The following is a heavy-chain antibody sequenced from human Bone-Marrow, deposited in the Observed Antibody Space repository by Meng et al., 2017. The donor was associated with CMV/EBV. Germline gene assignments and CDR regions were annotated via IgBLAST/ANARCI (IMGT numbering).Heavy chain of an antibody. CDR2: IYSDGSST. J-gene: IGHJ6*02. CDR3: AKDRVTAGTNYYGMDV. Sequence: GGSLRLSCAASGFTFSSYAMSWVRQAPGKGLEWVSVIYSDGSSTYYADSVRGRFTISRDNSKNTLHLQINGLRAEDTALYYCAKDRVTAGTNYYGMDVWGQGTTVTVSS. V-gene: IGHV3-23*03. CDR1: GFTFSSYA. D-gene: IGHD6-13*01.